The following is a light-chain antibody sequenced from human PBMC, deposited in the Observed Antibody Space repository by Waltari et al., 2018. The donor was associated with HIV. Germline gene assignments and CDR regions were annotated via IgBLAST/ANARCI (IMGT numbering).Light chain of an antibody. CDR1: QSVSSY. J-gene: IGKJ4*01. Sequence: EIVLTQSPATLSLSPGERATLSCRASQSVSSYLAWYQQKPGRAPRLLIYDASNRAAGIPARFSGSGSGTDFILTISSLEPEDFALYYCQRRDNWPLTFGGGTKVEIK. CDR3: QRRDNWPLT. V-gene: IGKV3-11*01. CDR2: DAS.